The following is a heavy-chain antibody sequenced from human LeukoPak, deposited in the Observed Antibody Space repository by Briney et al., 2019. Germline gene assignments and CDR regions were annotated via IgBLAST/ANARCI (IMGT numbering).Heavy chain of an antibody. D-gene: IGHD1-26*01. J-gene: IGHJ4*02. V-gene: IGHV4-30-2*01. CDR3: ARDGGGSGPFDY. CDR2: IYHTGST. Sequence: EASETLSLTCTVSGDSISSGGYYWSWIRQPPGKGLEWIGYIYHTGSTYYNPSLKSRVTISVDNSKNQFSLKLNSVTAADTAVYYCARDGGGSGPFDYWGQGTLVTVSS. CDR1: GDSISSGGYY.